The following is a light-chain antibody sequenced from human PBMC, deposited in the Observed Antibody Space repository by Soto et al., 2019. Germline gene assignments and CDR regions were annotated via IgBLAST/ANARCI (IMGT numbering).Light chain of an antibody. J-gene: IGKJ4*01. Sequence: QITQSPYSLSASVGDKVTITCRASQGISSYLAWYQQKPGKAPKLLIYAASTLQGGVPSRFSGSASGTDFTLTISSLQPEDFAAYCCLHDYNYLLPIAGGTKVDIK. CDR1: QGISSY. CDR2: AAS. V-gene: IGKV1-6*01. CDR3: LHDYNYLLP.